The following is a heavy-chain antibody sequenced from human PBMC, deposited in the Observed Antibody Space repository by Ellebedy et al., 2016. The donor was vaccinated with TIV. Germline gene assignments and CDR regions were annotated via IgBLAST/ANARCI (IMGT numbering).Heavy chain of an antibody. CDR3: TRNGYYCLDY. CDR1: GGISTVYY. D-gene: IGHD3-22*01. J-gene: IGHJ4*02. V-gene: IGHV4-34*01. CDR2: MNRGGST. Sequence: MPGGSLRLSCGVQGGISTVYYWRWIRQPPGKGLEWIGVMNRGGSTNYNPSLKSRVTISIDTSKNQSSLELSSVTAADTAVYYCTRNGYYCLDYWGQGTLVTVSS.